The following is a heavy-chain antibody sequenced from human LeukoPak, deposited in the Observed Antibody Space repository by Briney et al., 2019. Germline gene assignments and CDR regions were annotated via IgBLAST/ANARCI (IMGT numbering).Heavy chain of an antibody. V-gene: IGHV1-2*06. D-gene: IGHD6-13*01. CDR3: ARDGPGIAAAGTFDY. CDR2: LNPNSGDT. J-gene: IGHJ4*02. Sequence: AASVMVSCKASGYTFTDYYMHWVRQAPGQGLEWMGRLNPNSGDTDYAQNFRGRVTMTRDTSITTAYMELRRLTSDDTAVYYCARDGPGIAAAGTFDYWGQGTLVTVSS. CDR1: GYTFTDYY.